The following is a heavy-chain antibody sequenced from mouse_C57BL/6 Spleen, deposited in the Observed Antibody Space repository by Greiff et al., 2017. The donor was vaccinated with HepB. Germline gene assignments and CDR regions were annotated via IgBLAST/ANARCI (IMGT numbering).Heavy chain of an antibody. D-gene: IGHD1-1*01. CDR2: ISYDGSN. CDR3: ATLYGSSYDWYFDV. V-gene: IGHV3-6*01. J-gene: IGHJ1*03. CDR1: GYSITSGYY. Sequence: EVQRVESGPGLVKPSQSLSLTCSVTGYSITSGYYWNWIRQFPGNKLEWMGYISYDGSNNYNPSLKNRISITRDTSKNQFFLKLNSVTTEDTATYYCATLYGSSYDWYFDVWGTGTTVTVSS.